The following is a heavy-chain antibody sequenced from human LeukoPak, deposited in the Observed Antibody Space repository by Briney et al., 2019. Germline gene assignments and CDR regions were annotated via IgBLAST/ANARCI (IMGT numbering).Heavy chain of an antibody. D-gene: IGHD6-19*01. J-gene: IGHJ3*01. CDR3: VKDQEWLVAFDF. CDR1: GFTFSDYA. Sequence: GGSLRLSCAAPGFTFSDYAMSWVRQAPGKGLEWVSGVTASAGSTKYADSVKGRFTISRDNFKNTLFLQMTGLGAEDTARYYCVKDQEWLVAFDFWGQGTVVTVSS. V-gene: IGHV3-23*01. CDR2: VTASAGST.